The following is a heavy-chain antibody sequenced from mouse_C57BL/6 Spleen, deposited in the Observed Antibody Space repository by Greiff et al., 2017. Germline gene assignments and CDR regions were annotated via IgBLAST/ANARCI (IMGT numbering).Heavy chain of an antibody. J-gene: IGHJ2*01. CDR2: IDPSDSYN. V-gene: IGHV1-69*01. CDR1: GYTFTSYW. D-gene: IGHD2-1*01. CDR3: ARSGGNYYFDY. Sequence: VQLQQPGAELVMPGASVKLSCKASGYTFTSYWMHWVKQRPGQGLEWIGGIDPSDSYNNYNQKFQGKSPLTVDKSSSTAYMQLSSLTSEDSAVYYCARSGGNYYFDYWGQGTTLTVSS.